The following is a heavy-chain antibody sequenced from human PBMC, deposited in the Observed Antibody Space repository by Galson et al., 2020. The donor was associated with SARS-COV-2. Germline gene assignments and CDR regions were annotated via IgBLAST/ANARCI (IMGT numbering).Heavy chain of an antibody. CDR2: IYHSGST. J-gene: IGHJ4*02. V-gene: IGHV4-38-2*02. D-gene: IGHD1-1*01. Sequence: SETLSLTCTVSGYSISSGYYWGWIRQPPGKGLAWIGSIYHSGSTYYNPSLKSRVTISVDTSKNQFSLKLSSVTAADTDVYYCAREGVPRDFDYWGQGTLVTVSS. CDR1: GYSISSGYY. CDR3: AREGVPRDFDY.